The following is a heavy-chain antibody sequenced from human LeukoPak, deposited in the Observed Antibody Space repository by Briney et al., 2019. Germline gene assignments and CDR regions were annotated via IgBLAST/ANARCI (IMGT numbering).Heavy chain of an antibody. J-gene: IGHJ5*02. CDR1: GGSFSGYY. CDR3: ARGGVADNWFDP. D-gene: IGHD2-15*01. V-gene: IGHV4-34*01. CDR2: INHSGST. Sequence: SETLSLTCAVYGGSFSGYYWSWIRQPPGKGLEWIGEINHSGSTNYNPSLKSRVTISVDTSKNQFSLKLSSVTAADTAVYYCARGGVADNWFDPWGQRTLVTVSS.